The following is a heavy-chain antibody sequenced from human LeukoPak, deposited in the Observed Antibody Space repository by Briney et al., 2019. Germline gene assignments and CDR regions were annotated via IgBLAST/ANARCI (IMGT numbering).Heavy chain of an antibody. D-gene: IGHD6-13*01. J-gene: IGHJ6*03. Sequence: PGGSPRLSCAASGFTFSSYAMHWVRQAPGKGLEWVAVISYDGSNKYYADSVKGRFTISRDNSKNTLYLQMNSLRAEDTAVYYCARVKKGQQLAYYYYYYMDVWGKGTTVTVSS. CDR3: ARVKKGQQLAYYYYYYMDV. V-gene: IGHV3-30*04. CDR1: GFTFSSYA. CDR2: ISYDGSNK.